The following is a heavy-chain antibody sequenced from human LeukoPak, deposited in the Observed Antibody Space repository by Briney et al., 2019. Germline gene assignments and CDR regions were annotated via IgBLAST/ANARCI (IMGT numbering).Heavy chain of an antibody. J-gene: IGHJ4*02. D-gene: IGHD5-18*01. V-gene: IGHV3-30*18. CDR2: ISYDGSNK. CDR3: AKDWETAMALDY. Sequence: GGSLRLSCAASGFTFSSYGMHWVRQAPGKGLEWVAVISYDGSNKYYADSVKGRFTISRDNSKNTLYLQMNSLRAEDTAVYYCAKDWETAMALDYWGQGTLVTVSS. CDR1: GFTFSSYG.